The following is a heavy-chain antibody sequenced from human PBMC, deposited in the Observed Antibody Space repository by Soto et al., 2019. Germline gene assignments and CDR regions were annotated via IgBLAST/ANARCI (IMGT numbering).Heavy chain of an antibody. CDR1: GGTFSSYT. D-gene: IGHD6-13*01. CDR2: IIPILGIA. V-gene: IGHV1-69*02. J-gene: IGHJ6*02. CDR3: ATQAAAGTSYYYGMDV. Sequence: QVQLVQSGAEVKKPGSSVKVSCKASGGTFSSYTISWVRQAPGQGLEWMGRIIPILGIANYAQKFQGRVTITADKSTSTAYMELSSRRSEDTAVYYCATQAAAGTSYYYGMDVWGQGTTVTVSS.